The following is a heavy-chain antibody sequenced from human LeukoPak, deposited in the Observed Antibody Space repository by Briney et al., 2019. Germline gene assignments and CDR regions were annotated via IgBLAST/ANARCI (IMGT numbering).Heavy chain of an antibody. CDR3: ARHQIDIVVVVAEVNWFDP. CDR1: GGSISSYY. Sequence: PSETLSLTCTVSGGSISSYYWGWIRQPPGKGLEWIGSIYYSGSTYYNPSLKSRVTISVDTSKNQFSLKLSSVTAADTAVYYCARHQIDIVVVVAEVNWFDPWGQGTLVTVSS. D-gene: IGHD2-15*01. V-gene: IGHV4-39*01. J-gene: IGHJ5*02. CDR2: IYYSGST.